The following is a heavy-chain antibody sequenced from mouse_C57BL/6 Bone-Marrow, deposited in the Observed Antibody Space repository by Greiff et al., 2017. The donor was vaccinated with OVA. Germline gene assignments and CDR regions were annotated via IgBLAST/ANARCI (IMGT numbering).Heavy chain of an antibody. CDR2: ISDGGSYT. Sequence: DVQLVESGGGLVKPGGSLKLSCAASGFTFSSYAMSWVRQTPEKRLEWVATISDGGSYTYYPHNVKGRFTISRDNAKNNLYLQMSHLKAEDTAMYYCARDRAYGYWYFDVWGTGTTVTVSS. V-gene: IGHV5-4*01. D-gene: IGHD2-10*02. CDR1: GFTFSSYA. CDR3: ARDRAYGYWYFDV. J-gene: IGHJ1*03.